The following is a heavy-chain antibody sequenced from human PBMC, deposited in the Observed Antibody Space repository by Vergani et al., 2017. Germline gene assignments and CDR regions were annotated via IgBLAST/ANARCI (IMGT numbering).Heavy chain of an antibody. CDR1: GVSSITYI. CDR2: IGYDGRIK. V-gene: IGHV3-30*02. Sequence: QVQLVETGGGVVQPGGSLRLYCATSGVSSITYIAHWVREAPGNGLEWVAFIGYDGRIKYNVDSVKGRFTISRDTSKKTLSLKMRSLRADDTAVYYCAKDGRENSDYGYFDYWGQGTLVTVSS. CDR3: AKDGRENSDYGYFDY. D-gene: IGHD4-17*01. J-gene: IGHJ4*02.